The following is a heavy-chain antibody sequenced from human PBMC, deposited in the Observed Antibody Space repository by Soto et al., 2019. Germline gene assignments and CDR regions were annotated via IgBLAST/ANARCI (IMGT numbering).Heavy chain of an antibody. J-gene: IGHJ2*01. CDR2: INSDGSST. Sequence: EVQLVESGGGLVQPGGSLRLSCAASGFTFSSYWMHWVRQAPGKGLVWVSRINSDGSSTSYADSVKGRFTISRDNAKSALYLQMNSLRAEDTAVYYCARDNWGVGARYFDLWGRGTLVTVSS. CDR1: GFTFSSYW. CDR3: ARDNWGVGARYFDL. V-gene: IGHV3-74*01. D-gene: IGHD7-27*01.